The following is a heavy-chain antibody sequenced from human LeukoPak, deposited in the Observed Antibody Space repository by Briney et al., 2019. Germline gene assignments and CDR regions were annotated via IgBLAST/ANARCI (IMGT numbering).Heavy chain of an antibody. D-gene: IGHD3-10*01. CDR2: IYSSGST. CDR3: ASGMVWFGESPFDY. Sequence: SETLSLTCTVSGGSISTYYWSWIRQPAGKGLDWIGRIYSSGSTNYNPSLKSRVTISVDTSKNQFSLKLSSVTAADTAVYYCASGMVWFGESPFDYWGQGTLVTVSS. CDR1: GGSISTYY. J-gene: IGHJ4*02. V-gene: IGHV4-4*07.